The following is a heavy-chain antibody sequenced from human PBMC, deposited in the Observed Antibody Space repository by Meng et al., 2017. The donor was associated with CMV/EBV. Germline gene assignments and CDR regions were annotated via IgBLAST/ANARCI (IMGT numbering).Heavy chain of an antibody. CDR3: ARGGNWCDP. CDR1: VGSLRGDD. Sequence: VQRQQGGAGLFEPSGIPSLPCLVDVGSLRGDDWNWSRQPPEKRLDWMGEINHSGSSDYNPALNIRVTISVDTSKNQFSLKLSSVASPDTAVYYCARGGNWCDPWGQGTLVTVSS. J-gene: IGHJ5*02. CDR2: INHSGSS. V-gene: IGHV4-34*01.